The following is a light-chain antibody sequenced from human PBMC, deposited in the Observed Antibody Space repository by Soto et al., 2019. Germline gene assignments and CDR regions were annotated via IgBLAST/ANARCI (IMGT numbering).Light chain of an antibody. CDR1: QSVSSN. Sequence: EIVMTQSPATLSVSPGERATLSFSASQSVSSNLAWYQQKPGQAPRLLIYGASTRATGIPARFSGSGSGTEFTLTISSLQPDDFATYYCQQYNSYTWTFGQGTKVDIK. V-gene: IGKV3-15*01. J-gene: IGKJ1*01. CDR2: GAS. CDR3: QQYNSYTWT.